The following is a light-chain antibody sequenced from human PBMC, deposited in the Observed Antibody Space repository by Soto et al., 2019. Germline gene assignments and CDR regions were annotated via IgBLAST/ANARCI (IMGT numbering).Light chain of an antibody. CDR2: EVS. CDR1: SSDVGGYNY. V-gene: IGLV2-14*01. Sequence: QSALTQPASVSGSPGQSITISCTGTSSDVGGYNYVSWYQQHPGKAPKLLIYEVSNRPSGVSIRFSGSKSGNTASLTISGLQAEDEADYYCSSYINNNTHVVFGGGTKLTVL. CDR3: SSYINNNTHVV. J-gene: IGLJ2*01.